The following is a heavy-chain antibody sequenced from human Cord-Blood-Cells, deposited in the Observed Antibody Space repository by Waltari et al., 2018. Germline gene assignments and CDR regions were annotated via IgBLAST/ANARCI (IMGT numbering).Heavy chain of an antibody. V-gene: IGHV1-18*01. CDR1: GYTFTSYG. CDR3: ARRGRYSSSVDY. J-gene: IGHJ4*02. D-gene: IGHD6-13*01. Sequence: QVQLVQSGAEVKKPGASVKVSCKASGYTFTSYGISWVRQAPGQGLEWMGWTRADNGNTNNAQKLQSRVTMTTDTATSTGYMELRSLRAEDTAVYYCARRGRYSSSVDYCGQGTLVTVSS. CDR2: TRADNGNT.